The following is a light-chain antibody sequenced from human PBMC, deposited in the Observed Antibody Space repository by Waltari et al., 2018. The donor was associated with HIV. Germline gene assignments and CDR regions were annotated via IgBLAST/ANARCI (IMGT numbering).Light chain of an antibody. Sequence: SHALTQAPSVSVSPGQTARITCPGEMLSGQPGDWYQQRPGQAPVLLIYRDKERSPGIPPRFSGSSSGTSITLTISGVQAEDEADYYCQSADSRGVHKFFGRGTKLTVL. CDR3: QSADSRGVHKF. CDR2: RDK. J-gene: IGLJ2*01. V-gene: IGLV3-25*03. CDR1: MLSGQP.